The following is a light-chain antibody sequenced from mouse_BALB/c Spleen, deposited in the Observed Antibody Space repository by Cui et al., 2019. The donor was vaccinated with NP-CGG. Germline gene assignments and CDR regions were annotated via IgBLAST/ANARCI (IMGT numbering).Light chain of an antibody. V-gene: IGLV1*01. CDR1: TGAVTTNNY. CDR3: ALWYSNHWV. J-gene: IGLJ1*01. CDR2: GTN. Sequence: QAVVTQGYALTTSPGETVTLTCRSSTGAVTTNNYANWVQEKPDHFFTGLIGGTNNRAPGVPARFSGSLIGDKAALTITGAQTEDEAIYFCALWYSNHWVFGGGTKLTVL.